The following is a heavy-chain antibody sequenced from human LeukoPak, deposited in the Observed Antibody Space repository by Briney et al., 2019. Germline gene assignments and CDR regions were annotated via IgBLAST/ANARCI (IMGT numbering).Heavy chain of an antibody. J-gene: IGHJ4*02. Sequence: GGSLRLSCAASGFTFSSYGMHWVRQAPGKGLEWVAVIWYDGSNKYYADSVKGRFTISRDSSKNTLYLQMNSLRAEDTAVYYCARDQEFSSSSGLFDYWGQGTLVTVSS. CDR1: GFTFSSYG. CDR2: IWYDGSNK. V-gene: IGHV3-33*01. D-gene: IGHD6-6*01. CDR3: ARDQEFSSSSGLFDY.